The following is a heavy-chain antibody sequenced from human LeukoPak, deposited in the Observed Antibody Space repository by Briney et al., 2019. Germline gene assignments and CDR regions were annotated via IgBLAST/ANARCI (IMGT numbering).Heavy chain of an antibody. CDR1: GYSFTSYG. V-gene: IGHV1-18*01. Sequence: ASVKVSCKASGYSFTSYGISWVRQAPGQGLEWMGWISGYNGNTNYAQKFQGRVTMTTDTSTSTAYMELRSLRSDDTAVYYCARDREHCSGGSCYGDYWGQGTLVTVSS. J-gene: IGHJ4*02. CDR2: ISGYNGNT. D-gene: IGHD2-15*01. CDR3: ARDREHCSGGSCYGDY.